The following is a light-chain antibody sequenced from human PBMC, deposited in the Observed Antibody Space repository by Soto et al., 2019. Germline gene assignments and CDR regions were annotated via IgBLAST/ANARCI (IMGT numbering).Light chain of an antibody. Sequence: DIQMTQSPSSLSASVGDRVTITCQASQDINNFLNWYQQKPGKAPKLLIYDASNLETGVPSRFSGSGSGTDFTFPISSLQPEDIATYYCQQYGNLPPFTFGQGTRLEIK. CDR1: QDINNF. V-gene: IGKV1-33*01. CDR3: QQYGNLPPFT. J-gene: IGKJ5*01. CDR2: DAS.